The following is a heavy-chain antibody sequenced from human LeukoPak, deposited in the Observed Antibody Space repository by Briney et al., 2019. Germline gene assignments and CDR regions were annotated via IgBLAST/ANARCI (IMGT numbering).Heavy chain of an antibody. V-gene: IGHV3-48*04. J-gene: IGHJ6*02. CDR3: ARAVAAFNNYYYGMDV. CDR2: ITNSGNSK. CDR1: EFTFSSYS. Sequence: GGSLRLSCAASEFTFSSYSMNWVRQAPGKGLEWVSYITNSGNSKSYADSVKGRFTISRDNAENSLYLQMNSLRAEDTAVYYCARAVAAFNNYYYGMDVWGQGTTVTVSS. D-gene: IGHD2/OR15-2a*01.